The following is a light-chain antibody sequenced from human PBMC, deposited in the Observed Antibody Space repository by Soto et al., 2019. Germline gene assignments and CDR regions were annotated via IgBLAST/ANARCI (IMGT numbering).Light chain of an antibody. CDR1: QSVSSN. CDR2: GAS. V-gene: IGKV3D-15*01. CDR3: QQYNNWPSIT. J-gene: IGKJ5*01. Sequence: EIVMTQSPATLSVSHGERATLSCRASQSVSSNLAWYQQKPGQAPRLLIYGASTRATGIPARFSGSGSGTEFTLTISSLQSEDFAVYYCQQYNNWPSITFGQGTRLEIK.